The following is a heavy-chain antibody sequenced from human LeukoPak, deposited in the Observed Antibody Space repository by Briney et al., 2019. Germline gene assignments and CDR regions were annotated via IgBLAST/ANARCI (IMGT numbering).Heavy chain of an antibody. CDR1: RDSLSISSYY. D-gene: IGHD6-19*01. CDR3: ARLTAVAGKIGAFDI. V-gene: IGHV4-39*01. J-gene: IGHJ3*02. Sequence: SETLSLTCTVSRDSLSISSYYCGWIRQPPGEGREWIGSIYYSGSTYYNPSLKSRVTISVDKSKNQFSLKLTSVPAADTAVYYCARLTAVAGKIGAFDIWGQGTMVTVSS. CDR2: IYYSGST.